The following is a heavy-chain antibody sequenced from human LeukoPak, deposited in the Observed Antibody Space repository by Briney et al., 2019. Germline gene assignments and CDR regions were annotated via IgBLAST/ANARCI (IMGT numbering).Heavy chain of an antibody. D-gene: IGHD2-15*01. CDR2: MNSNSGNT. J-gene: IGHJ4*02. CDR3: ARGTLLAGGDY. CDR1: GYTFTSYD. Sequence: ASVKVSCKASGYTFTSYDINWVRQATGQGLEWMGWMNSNSGNTGYAQKFQGRVTMTRNTSISTAYMGLSSLRSEDTAVYYCARGTLLAGGDYWGQGTLVTVSS. V-gene: IGHV1-8*01.